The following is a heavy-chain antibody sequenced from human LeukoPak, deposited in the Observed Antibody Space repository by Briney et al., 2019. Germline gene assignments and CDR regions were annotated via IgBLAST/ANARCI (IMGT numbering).Heavy chain of an antibody. J-gene: IGHJ5*02. CDR3: ARHEYSSSFWFDP. Sequence: AETLSLTCSVSGGSIRSYYWRWMRQPPGKGLEWIGYIYYSGCTNYNPSLKSRLTISVDTYKNQFSLKLSSVTAADTAVYYCARHEYSSSFWFDPWGQGTLVTVSS. CDR2: IYYSGCT. CDR1: GGSIRSYY. D-gene: IGHD6-6*01. V-gene: IGHV4-59*08.